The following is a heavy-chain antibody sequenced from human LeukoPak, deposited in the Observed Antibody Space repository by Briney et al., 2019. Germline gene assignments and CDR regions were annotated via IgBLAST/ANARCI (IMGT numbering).Heavy chain of an antibody. V-gene: IGHV3-30*18. CDR2: ISYDGSNK. CDR1: GFTFSSYG. Sequence: GGSLRLSCAASGFTFSSYGMHWVRQAPGKGLEWVAVISYDGSNKYYADSVKGRFTISRDNSKNTLYLQMNSLRAEDTAVYYCAKDIVVVPGRIYYYYGMDVWGQGTTVTVSS. D-gene: IGHD2-2*01. CDR3: AKDIVVVPGRIYYYYGMDV. J-gene: IGHJ6*02.